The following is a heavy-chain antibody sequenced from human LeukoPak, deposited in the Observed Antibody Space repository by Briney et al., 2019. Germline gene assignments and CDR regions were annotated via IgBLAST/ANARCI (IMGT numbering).Heavy chain of an antibody. CDR2: INWNSDNI. Sequence: SGRSLRLSCAASGFTFNDYAMYWVRQAPGKGLEWVSGINWNSDNIGYADSVKGRFTISRDDAKNSLFLQMNSLRAEDPALYYCERASYHYDTTGLGAVDIWGQGTMVTVSS. J-gene: IGHJ3*02. V-gene: IGHV3-9*01. CDR3: ERASYHYDTTGLGAVDI. D-gene: IGHD3-22*01. CDR1: GFTFNDYA.